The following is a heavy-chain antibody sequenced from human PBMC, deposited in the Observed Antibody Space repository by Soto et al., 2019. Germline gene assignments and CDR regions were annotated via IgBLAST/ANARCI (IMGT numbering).Heavy chain of an antibody. D-gene: IGHD3-22*01. Sequence: GASVKVSCKASGYTFTSYYMHWVRQAPGQGLEWMGIINPSGGSTSYAQKFQGRVTMTRDTSTSTVYMELSSLRSEDTAVYYCAREGCRITMIVVVTPGYYGMDVWGQGTTVTVSS. J-gene: IGHJ6*02. CDR1: GYTFTSYY. V-gene: IGHV1-46*01. CDR3: AREGCRITMIVVVTPGYYGMDV. CDR2: INPSGGST.